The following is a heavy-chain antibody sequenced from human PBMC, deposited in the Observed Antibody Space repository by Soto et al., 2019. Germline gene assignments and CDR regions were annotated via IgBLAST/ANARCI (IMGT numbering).Heavy chain of an antibody. V-gene: IGHV3-15*07. CDR1: GFTFSNAW. D-gene: IGHD6-19*01. Sequence: GGSLRLSCAASGFTFSNAWMNWVRQAPGKGLEWVGRIKSKTDGGTTDYAAPVKGRFTISRDDSKNTLYLQMNSLKTEDTAVYYCTPSIAVAGLFDYWGQGTLVTVSS. J-gene: IGHJ4*02. CDR2: IKSKTDGGTT. CDR3: TPSIAVAGLFDY.